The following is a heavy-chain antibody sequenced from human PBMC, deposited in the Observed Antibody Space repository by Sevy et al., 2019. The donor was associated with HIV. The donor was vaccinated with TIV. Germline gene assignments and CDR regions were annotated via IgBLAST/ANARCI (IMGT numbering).Heavy chain of an antibody. Sequence: GGSLRLSCAVSGFNFNKFGMHWVRQAPGKGLEWVAVISYDGGNKYYADPVKGRFTISRDNSKNTLYLQMNSLRAEDTAVYYCAKVPRGGSYFSYFDYWGQRTLVTVSS. D-gene: IGHD1-26*01. V-gene: IGHV3-30*18. CDR1: GFNFNKFG. J-gene: IGHJ4*02. CDR2: ISYDGGNK. CDR3: AKVPRGGSYFSYFDY.